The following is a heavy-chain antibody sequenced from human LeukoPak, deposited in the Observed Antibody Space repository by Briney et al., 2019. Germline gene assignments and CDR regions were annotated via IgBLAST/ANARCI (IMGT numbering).Heavy chain of an antibody. J-gene: IGHJ4*02. Sequence: SGGSLRLSCTALGXTFRNYAISWVRQAPGKGQEWVSAISGSGGSTYYIASVKGRFTISGDNSRNTVFLQMNSLRAEDTAVYSCAKDTSSSGSYFDYWGQGILVTVSS. D-gene: IGHD3-10*01. CDR2: ISGSGGST. V-gene: IGHV3-23*01. CDR3: AKDTSSSGSYFDY. CDR1: GXTFRNYA.